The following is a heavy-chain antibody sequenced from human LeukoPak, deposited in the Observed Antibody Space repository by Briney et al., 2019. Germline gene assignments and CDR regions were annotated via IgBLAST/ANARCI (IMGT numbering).Heavy chain of an antibody. D-gene: IGHD2-8*01. CDR3: AKRIGLLGAFDI. Sequence: GGSLRLSCVASGFTFSSYAMSWVRQAPGKGLEWVSAISGSGGSTYYADSVKGRYTISRDNSKNTLYLQMNSLRAEDTAVYYCAKRIGLLGAFDIWGQGTMVTVSS. CDR1: GFTFSSYA. V-gene: IGHV3-23*01. J-gene: IGHJ3*02. CDR2: ISGSGGST.